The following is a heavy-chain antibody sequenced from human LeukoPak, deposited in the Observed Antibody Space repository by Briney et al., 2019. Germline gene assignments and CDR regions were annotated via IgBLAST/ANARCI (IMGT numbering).Heavy chain of an antibody. CDR3: ASKTDHYGSGSYGY. CDR1: GFTFSSYW. CDR2: IKQDGSEK. D-gene: IGHD3-10*01. V-gene: IGHV3-7*01. J-gene: IGHJ4*02. Sequence: GGSLRLSCAASGFTFSSYWMSWVRQAPGKGLEWVANIKQDGSEKYYVDSVKGRFTISRDNAKNSLYLQMNSLRAEDTAVYYCASKTDHYGSGSYGYWGQGTLVTVSS.